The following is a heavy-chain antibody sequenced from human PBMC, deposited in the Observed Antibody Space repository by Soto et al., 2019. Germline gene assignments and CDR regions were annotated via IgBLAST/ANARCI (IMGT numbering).Heavy chain of an antibody. J-gene: IGHJ6*02. CDR2: IYYSGST. Sequence: SETLSLTCTVSGGSISSGDYYWSWIRQPPGKGLEWVGYIYYSGSTYYNPSLKSRVTISVDTSKNQFSLKLSSVTAADTAVYYCARNRGVGDYYYYGMDVWGQGTTVTVSS. CDR3: ARNRGVGDYYYYGMDV. D-gene: IGHD3-10*01. CDR1: GGSISSGDYY. V-gene: IGHV4-30-4*01.